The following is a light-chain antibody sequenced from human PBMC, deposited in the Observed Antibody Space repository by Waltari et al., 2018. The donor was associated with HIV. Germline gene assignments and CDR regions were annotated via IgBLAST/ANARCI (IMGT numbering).Light chain of an antibody. J-gene: IGKJ1*01. Sequence: EIVLRQYPGTLSSSPGERATLACRASQSVRSRSLAWYQQRPGQAPRLLISGASSRATGIPSRFSGSGSGTDFSLTISRLEPEDFAVYYCQQYATSPRTFGQGTKVEIK. V-gene: IGKV3-20*01. CDR1: QSVRSRS. CDR3: QQYATSPRT. CDR2: GAS.